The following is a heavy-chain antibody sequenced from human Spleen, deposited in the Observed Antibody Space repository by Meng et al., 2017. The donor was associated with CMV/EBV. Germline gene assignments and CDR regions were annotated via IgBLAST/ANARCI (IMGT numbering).Heavy chain of an antibody. CDR1: GYTFTGYY. CDR2: INPNSGDT. V-gene: IGHV1-2*02. Sequence: ASVKVSCKASGYTFTGYYIHWVRQAPGQGLEWMGWINPNSGDTNYLQKFQGRVTMTRDRSISTAYMELSRLRSDDTAVYYCARELEGIVVVPAAIIDYWDQGTLVTVSS. J-gene: IGHJ4*02. CDR3: ARELEGIVVVPAAIIDY. D-gene: IGHD2-2*02.